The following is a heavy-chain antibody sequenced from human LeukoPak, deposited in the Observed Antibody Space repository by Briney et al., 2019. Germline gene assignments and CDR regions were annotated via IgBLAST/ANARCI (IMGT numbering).Heavy chain of an antibody. D-gene: IGHD6-13*01. V-gene: IGHV1-3*01. CDR3: ARRYSSSWYAPFDY. Sequence: ASVKVSCKASGYTLTNYAMHWVRQAPGQRLAWMGWINAGNGNTKYSQKFQGRVTITSDTSASTAYMELSSLRSEDTAVYYCARRYSSSWYAPFDYWGQGTLVTVSS. J-gene: IGHJ4*02. CDR1: GYTLTNYA. CDR2: INAGNGNT.